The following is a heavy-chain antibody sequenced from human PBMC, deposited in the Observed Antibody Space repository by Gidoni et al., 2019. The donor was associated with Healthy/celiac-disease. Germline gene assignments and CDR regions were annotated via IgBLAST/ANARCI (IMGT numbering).Heavy chain of an antibody. CDR1: GYTFTGDY. CDR2: IHPNSGGT. CDR3: ASSYSSSFSVY. Sequence: QMQLVQSGAEVKKPGAAVRVACKASGYTFTGDYMHWVRPAPGQGLEGMGWIHPNSGGTNYAQQFQGRVTITRYTSIRPAYLELSRLRSDATAVYYCASSYSSSFSVYWGQVTLVTVSS. D-gene: IGHD6-6*01. J-gene: IGHJ4*02. V-gene: IGHV1-2*02.